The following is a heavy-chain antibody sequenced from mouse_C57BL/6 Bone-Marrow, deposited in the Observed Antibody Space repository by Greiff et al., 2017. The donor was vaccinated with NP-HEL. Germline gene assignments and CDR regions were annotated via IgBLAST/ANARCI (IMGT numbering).Heavy chain of an antibody. D-gene: IGHD2-4*01. V-gene: IGHV5-6*02. J-gene: IGHJ3*01. CDR1: GFTFSSYG. Sequence: DVMLVESGGDLVKPGGSLKLSCAASGFTFSSYGLSWVRQTPDKRLAWVATISSGGSYPYYPDSVKGRFTISRDNAKNTLFLKMSSLKSEDTAMYYCARQNDYDGAYWGQGTLVTVSA. CDR3: ARQNDYDGAY. CDR2: ISSGGSYP.